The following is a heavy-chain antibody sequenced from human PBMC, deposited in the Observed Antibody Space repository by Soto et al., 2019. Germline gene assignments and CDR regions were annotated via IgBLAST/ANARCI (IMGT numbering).Heavy chain of an antibody. CDR1: GGTFSSYS. CDR3: AKAGVEGDGYIRAPDAFGI. CDR2: IIPKFHTA. J-gene: IGHJ3*02. Sequence: QVLLVQSGAEVRKPGSSVKVSCKASGGTFSSYSINWVRQAPGQGLEWMGGIIPKFHTANYAQEFQGRATTTADESTGTAYMELSSLRSEDTAMYYCAKAGVEGDGYIRAPDAFGIWGQGTLVIVSS. D-gene: IGHD5-12*01. V-gene: IGHV1-69*01.